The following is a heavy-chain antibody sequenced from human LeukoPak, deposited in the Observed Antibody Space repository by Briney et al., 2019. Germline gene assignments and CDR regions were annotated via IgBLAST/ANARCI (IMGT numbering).Heavy chain of an antibody. V-gene: IGHV3-23*01. J-gene: IGHJ3*02. D-gene: IGHD3-22*01. Sequence: GGSLRLSCAASGFTFSSYAMSWVRQAPGKGLEWVSAISGSGGSTYYADSVKGRFTISRDNSKNTLYLQMNSLRAEDKAVYYYAKDAASMIVVVTADDAFDIWGQGTMVTVSS. CDR1: GFTFSSYA. CDR3: AKDAASMIVVVTADDAFDI. CDR2: ISGSGGST.